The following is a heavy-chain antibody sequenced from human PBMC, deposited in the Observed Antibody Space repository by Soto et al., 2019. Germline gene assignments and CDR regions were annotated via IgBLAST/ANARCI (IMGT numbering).Heavy chain of an antibody. CDR3: ARERGYPYYFDY. Sequence: PVGSLRLSCAASGFTFSSYGMHWVRQAPGKGLEWVAVIWYDGSNKYYADSVKGRFTISRDNSKNTLYLQMNSLRAEDTAVYYCARERGYPYYFDYWGQGTLVTVSS. V-gene: IGHV3-33*01. CDR2: IWYDGSNK. J-gene: IGHJ4*02. D-gene: IGHD3-22*01. CDR1: GFTFSSYG.